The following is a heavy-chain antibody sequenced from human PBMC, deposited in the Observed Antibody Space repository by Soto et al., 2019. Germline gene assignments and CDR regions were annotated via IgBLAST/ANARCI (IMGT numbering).Heavy chain of an antibody. CDR1: GYTFTSYY. Sequence: ASVKVSCKASGYTFTSYYMHWVRQAPGQGLEWMGIINPSVGSTSYAQKFQGRVTITRDTSTSTVYMELSSLRSEDTAVYYCARGSSSSFMVWRTDGMDVWGEGTTVTVS. CDR2: INPSVGST. D-gene: IGHD6-6*01. V-gene: IGHV1-46*01. J-gene: IGHJ6*02. CDR3: ARGSSSSFMVWRTDGMDV.